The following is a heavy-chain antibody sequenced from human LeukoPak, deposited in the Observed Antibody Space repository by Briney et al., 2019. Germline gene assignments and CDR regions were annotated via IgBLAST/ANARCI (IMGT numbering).Heavy chain of an antibody. D-gene: IGHD6-19*01. J-gene: IGHJ5*02. Sequence: PGGSLRLSCAASGFTFSSYAMSWVRQAPGKGLEWVSAISGSGGNTYYADSVKGRFTISRDNSKNTLYLQMNSLRAEDTAVYYCAKDQGSSGRRWFDPWGQGTLVTVSS. CDR2: ISGSGGNT. CDR3: AKDQGSSGRRWFDP. CDR1: GFTFSSYA. V-gene: IGHV3-23*01.